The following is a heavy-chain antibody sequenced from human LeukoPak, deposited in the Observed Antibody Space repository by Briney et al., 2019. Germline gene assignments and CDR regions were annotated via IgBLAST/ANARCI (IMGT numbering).Heavy chain of an antibody. CDR1: GFTFSSYA. Sequence: GGSLRLSXAASGFTFSSYAMSWVRQAPGKGLEWVSAISGSGGSTYYADSVKGRFTISRDNAKNSLYLQMNSLRAEDTAVYYCARGISLVVPAADYWGQGTLVTVSS. CDR2: ISGSGGST. CDR3: ARGISLVVPAADY. J-gene: IGHJ4*02. D-gene: IGHD2-2*01. V-gene: IGHV3-23*01.